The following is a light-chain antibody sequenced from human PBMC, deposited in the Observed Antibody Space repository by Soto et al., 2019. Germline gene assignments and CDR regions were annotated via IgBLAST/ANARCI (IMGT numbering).Light chain of an antibody. CDR3: QHYNSYPWT. CDR2: KAS. J-gene: IGKJ1*01. CDR1: QSISRY. Sequence: DIQMTQSPSSLSASLGDRVTITCRASQSISRYLNWYQQKPGKAPNLLIHKASHLESGVPSRFRGSGSGTEFTLTISSLQPGDYETYYCQHYNSYPWTFGQGTKVDIK. V-gene: IGKV1-5*03.